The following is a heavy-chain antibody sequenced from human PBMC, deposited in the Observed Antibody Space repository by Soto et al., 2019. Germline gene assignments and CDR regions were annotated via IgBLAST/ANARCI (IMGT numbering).Heavy chain of an antibody. CDR2: FIPVYRTL. CDR1: GGSFGNSA. CDR3: ATGVIWIGYFTVDS. D-gene: IGHD3-3*01. J-gene: IGHJ4*02. V-gene: IGHV1-69*13. Sequence: SVKVSCKASGGSFGNSAINWVRQTPGQGLEWLGGFIPVYRTLNYAQKFQGRVTITADESTGTDYMTLSSLASDDTAVYYCATGVIWIGYFTVDSWGQGTRVTVS.